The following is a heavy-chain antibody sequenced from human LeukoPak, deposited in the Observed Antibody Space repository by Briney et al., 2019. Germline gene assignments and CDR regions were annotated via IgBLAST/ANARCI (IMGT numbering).Heavy chain of an antibody. Sequence: GGSLRLSCAASGFTFSSYSMNWVRQAPGKGLEWVSYISSSSSTIYYADSVKGRFTISRDNAKNSLYLQMNSLRDEDTAVYYCARGLGGGFYYGSGSYSFFQTWGQGTLVTVSS. CDR3: ARGLGGGFYYGSGSYSFFQT. CDR1: GFTFSSYS. V-gene: IGHV3-48*02. J-gene: IGHJ5*02. D-gene: IGHD3-10*01. CDR2: ISSSSSTI.